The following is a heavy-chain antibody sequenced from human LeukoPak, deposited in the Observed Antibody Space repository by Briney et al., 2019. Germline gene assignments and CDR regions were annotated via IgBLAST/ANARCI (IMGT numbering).Heavy chain of an antibody. V-gene: IGHV4-59*12. CDR3: ARGGSRQSSSSDFDY. J-gene: IGHJ4*02. CDR2: IYYSGST. Sequence: SETLSLTCTVSGGSFSSYHWSWIRQPPGKGLEWIGYIYYSGSTNYNPSLKSRVTISVDTSKKQFSLKLSSVAAADTAVYYCARGGSRQSSSSDFDYWGQGTLVTVSS. D-gene: IGHD6-6*01. CDR1: GGSFSSYH.